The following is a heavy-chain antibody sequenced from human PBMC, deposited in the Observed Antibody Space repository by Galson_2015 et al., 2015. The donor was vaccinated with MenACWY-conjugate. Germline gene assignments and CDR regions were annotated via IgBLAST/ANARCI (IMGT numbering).Heavy chain of an antibody. CDR3: ARGGDYDILTGRCYYYMDV. V-gene: IGHV1-8*01. CDR1: GYTFTSYD. CDR2: MNPNSGNT. Sequence: SVKVSCKASGYTFTSYDINWVRQATGQGLEWMGWMNPNSGNTGYAQKFQGRDAMTRNTSISTAYMELSSLRSEDTAVYYCARGGDYDILTGRCYYYMDVWGKGTTVTVSS. D-gene: IGHD3-9*01. J-gene: IGHJ6*03.